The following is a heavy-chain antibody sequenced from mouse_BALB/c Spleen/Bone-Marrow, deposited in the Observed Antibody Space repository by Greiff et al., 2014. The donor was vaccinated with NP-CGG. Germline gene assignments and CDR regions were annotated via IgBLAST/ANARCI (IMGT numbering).Heavy chain of an antibody. Sequence: AELVKPGASVKLSCKASGYTFTSYWMHWVKQRPGQGLEWIGEINPSNGRTNYNEKFKSKATLTVDKSSSTAYMQLSSLTSEDSAVYYCAPYYYGSSYGFYWYFDVWGAGTTVTVSS. CDR1: GYTFTSYW. J-gene: IGHJ1*01. D-gene: IGHD1-1*01. CDR3: APYYYGSSYGFYWYFDV. CDR2: INPSNGRT. V-gene: IGHV1S81*02.